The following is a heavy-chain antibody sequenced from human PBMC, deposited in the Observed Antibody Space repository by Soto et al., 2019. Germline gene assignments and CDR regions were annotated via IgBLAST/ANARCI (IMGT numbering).Heavy chain of an antibody. V-gene: IGHV1-69*13. Sequence: ASVKVSCKASGGTFSSYAISWVRQAPGRGLEWMGGIIPLFGTTNYAQQFRGRVTVTADESTSTVYMEVRSLRFEDPAVYYCARAHGSSWYNWFDPWGQGTPGTVPS. J-gene: IGHJ5*02. D-gene: IGHD6-13*01. CDR2: IIPLFGTT. CDR3: ARAHGSSWYNWFDP. CDR1: GGTFSSYA.